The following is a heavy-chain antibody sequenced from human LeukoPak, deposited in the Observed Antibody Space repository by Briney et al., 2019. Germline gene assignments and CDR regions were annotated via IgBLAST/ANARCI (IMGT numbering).Heavy chain of an antibody. J-gene: IGHJ4*02. D-gene: IGHD6-19*01. Sequence: GGSLKLSCAASGFTFSSYGMHWVRQAPGKGLEWVAVIWYDGSNKYYAGSVKGRFTISRDNSKNTLYLQMNSLRAEDTAVYYCARPRGVAGTRADFDYWGQGTLVTVSS. V-gene: IGHV3-33*01. CDR1: GFTFSSYG. CDR2: IWYDGSNK. CDR3: ARPRGVAGTRADFDY.